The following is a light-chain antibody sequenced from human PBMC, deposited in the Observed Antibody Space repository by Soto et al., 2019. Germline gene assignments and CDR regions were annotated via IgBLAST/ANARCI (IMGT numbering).Light chain of an antibody. Sequence: QSALTQPASVSGSPGQSIAISCTGTSSDVGSYNYVSWYQRHPGKAPKVMIYDVSSRPSGVSNRFSGSKSGNTASLTISGLQAEDEADYYCISYTTISTYVFGTGTQLTVL. V-gene: IGLV2-14*03. CDR2: DVS. CDR3: ISYTTISTYV. J-gene: IGLJ1*01. CDR1: SSDVGSYNY.